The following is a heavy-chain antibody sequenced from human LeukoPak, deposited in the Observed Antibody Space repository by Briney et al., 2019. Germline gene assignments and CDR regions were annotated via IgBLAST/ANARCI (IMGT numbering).Heavy chain of an antibody. J-gene: IGHJ5*02. CDR2: IYYSGST. CDR1: GGSISSYY. CDR3: ARVGMGVGAHP. V-gene: IGHV4-59*01. Sequence: LETLSLTCTVSGGSISSYYWSWIRQPPGKGLEWIGYIYYSGSTNYNPSLKSRVTISVDTSKNQFSLKLSSVTAADTAVYYCARVGMGVGAHPWGQGTLVTVSS. D-gene: IGHD1-26*01.